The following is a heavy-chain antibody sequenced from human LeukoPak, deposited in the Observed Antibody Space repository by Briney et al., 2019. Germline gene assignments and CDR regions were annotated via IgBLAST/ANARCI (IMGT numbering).Heavy chain of an antibody. D-gene: IGHD2-8*01. CDR3: ARAYCTNGVCCSFDY. CDR1: GGSFSGYY. V-gene: IGHV4-34*01. CDR2: IKHSGST. J-gene: IGHJ4*02. Sequence: SETLSLTCAVYGGSFSGYYWSWIRQPPGNGLEWIGEIKHSGSTNYNPSLKSRVTISVDMSKNQFSLRLSSVTAADTAVYYCARAYCTNGVCCSFDYWGQGTLVTVSS.